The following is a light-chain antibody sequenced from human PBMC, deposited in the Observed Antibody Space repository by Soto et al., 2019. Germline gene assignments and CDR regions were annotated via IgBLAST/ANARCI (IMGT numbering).Light chain of an antibody. V-gene: IGKV3-20*01. CDR3: QHYVTSLTT. J-gene: IGKJ1*01. Sequence: EIVLTQSPGTLSLSPGERATLSCGASQSVTSNYLAWYQQKPGQAPRLLIFGASIRVKGIPDRFIGSGAGTDFTLTISRLEPEDFAVYYCQHYVTSLTTFGQGTKVDIK. CDR1: QSVTSNY. CDR2: GAS.